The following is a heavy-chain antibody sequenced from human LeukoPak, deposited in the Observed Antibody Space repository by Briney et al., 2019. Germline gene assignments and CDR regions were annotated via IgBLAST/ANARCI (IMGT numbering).Heavy chain of an antibody. Sequence: PGGSLRLSCAASGFTFSSYAMSWVRQAPGKGLEWVSAISGSGGSTYYADSVKGRFTLSRDNSKNTLYLQMNSLRADDTAVYYCAKRIAVAYYYYMDVWGKGTTVTVSS. J-gene: IGHJ6*03. D-gene: IGHD6-19*01. CDR1: GFTFSSYA. V-gene: IGHV3-23*01. CDR2: ISGSGGST. CDR3: AKRIAVAYYYYMDV.